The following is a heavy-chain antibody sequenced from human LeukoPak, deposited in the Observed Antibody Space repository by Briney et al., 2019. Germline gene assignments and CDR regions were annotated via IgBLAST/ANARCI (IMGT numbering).Heavy chain of an antibody. Sequence: PSETLSLTCTVSGGSISSYYWSWIRQPPGKGLEWIGYIYYSGSTNYNPSIKSRVTISVDTSKNQFSLKLSSVTAADTAVYYCAREYSSGWLDYWGQGTLVTVSS. CDR3: AREYSSGWLDY. CDR1: GGSISSYY. D-gene: IGHD6-19*01. V-gene: IGHV4-59*01. CDR2: IYYSGST. J-gene: IGHJ4*02.